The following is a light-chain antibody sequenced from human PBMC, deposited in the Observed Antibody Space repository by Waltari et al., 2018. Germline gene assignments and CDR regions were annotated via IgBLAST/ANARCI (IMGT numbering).Light chain of an antibody. CDR3: QQYNNWPPLT. CDR1: QSVRRN. Sequence: EIVMTQSPATLSVSPGERATISCRASQSVRRNLAWYQQKPGQAPRLLIYGASTRATGIPARFSGSGSGTEFTLTISSLQSEDFAVYYCQQYNNWPPLTFGGGTKVEIK. CDR2: GAS. V-gene: IGKV3-15*01. J-gene: IGKJ4*01.